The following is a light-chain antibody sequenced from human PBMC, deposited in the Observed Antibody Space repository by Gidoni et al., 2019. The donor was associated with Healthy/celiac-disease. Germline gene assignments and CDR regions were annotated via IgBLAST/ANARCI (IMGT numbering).Light chain of an antibody. V-gene: IGKV1-9*01. CDR1: QGISSY. J-gene: IGKJ3*01. CDR3: QQLNSYPSVT. CDR2: AAS. Sequence: DIQLTQSPSFLSASVGDRVTITCRASQGISSYLAWYQQKPGKAPKLLIYAASTLQSGVPSRFSGSGSGTEFTITISSLQPEDFATYYCQQLNSYPSVTFGPGTKVDIK.